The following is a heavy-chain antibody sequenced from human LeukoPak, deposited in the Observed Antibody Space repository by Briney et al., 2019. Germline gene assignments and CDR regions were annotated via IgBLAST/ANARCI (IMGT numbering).Heavy chain of an antibody. Sequence: GGSLRLSCAASGYTFSSYWMSWVRQAPGKGPEWVVNIKQDGSEKYYVDSVKGRFTISRDNAKNSLYLQMNSLRAEDTAVYYSASLKKCYDMTYFDYWGQGTLVTVSS. CDR1: GYTFSSYW. V-gene: IGHV3-7*01. D-gene: IGHD3-9*01. CDR2: IKQDGSEK. CDR3: ASLKKCYDMTYFDY. J-gene: IGHJ4*02.